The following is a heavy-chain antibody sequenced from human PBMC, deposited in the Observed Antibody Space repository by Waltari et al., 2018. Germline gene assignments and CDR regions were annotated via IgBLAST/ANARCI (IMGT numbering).Heavy chain of an antibody. CDR2: IKTDGSET. Sequence: EVQVVESGGGLVQPGGSLRRPCSASGFTFSNLWMTWVSQAPGKGLEWVANIKTDGSETYYVDSVKGRFTISRDNTKNSLYLQMSSLRAEDTAVYYCAIGGVETSWYWRYWGQGTLVTVSS. CDR1: GFTFSNLW. CDR3: AIGGVETSWYWRY. D-gene: IGHD6-13*01. V-gene: IGHV3-7*01. J-gene: IGHJ4*02.